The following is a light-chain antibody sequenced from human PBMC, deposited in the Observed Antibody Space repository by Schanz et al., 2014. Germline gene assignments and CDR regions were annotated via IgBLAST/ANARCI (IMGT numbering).Light chain of an antibody. V-gene: IGKV3-15*01. CDR3: QQYHNSPPDT. J-gene: IGKJ2*01. CDR1: QSVSSN. Sequence: EIVMTQSPATLSVSPGERATLSCRASQSVSSNLAWYQQKPGQAPRLLIYGASTRATGIPARFSGSGSGTEFTLTISSLQSEDFAVYYCQQYHNSPPDTFGQGTKLEIK. CDR2: GAS.